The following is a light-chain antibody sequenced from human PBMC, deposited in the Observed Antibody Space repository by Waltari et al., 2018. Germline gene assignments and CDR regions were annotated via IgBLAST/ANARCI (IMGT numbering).Light chain of an antibody. CDR1: RSNIGSNT. Sequence: LTQPPSASGAPGQRVTISCSGSRSNIGSNTVNWYQQFPGTAPKLVISTNDQRPSGVPDRVSGSKSGTSASLAISGLQSEDEADYYCATWDDRLNGAVFGGGTKLTV. CDR3: ATWDDRLNGAV. V-gene: IGLV1-44*01. CDR2: TND. J-gene: IGLJ3*02.